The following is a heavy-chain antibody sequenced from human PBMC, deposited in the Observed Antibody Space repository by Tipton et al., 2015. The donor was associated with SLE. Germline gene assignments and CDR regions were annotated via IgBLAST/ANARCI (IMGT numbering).Heavy chain of an antibody. Sequence: TLSLTCTVSGGSISSYYWSWIRQPPGKGLEWIGYIYYSGSTNYNPSLKSRVTISVDTSKNQFSLKLSSVTAADTAVYYCARISVARGGYGMDVWGQGTTVTGSS. D-gene: IGHD3-16*01. CDR3: ARISVARGGYGMDV. V-gene: IGHV4-59*12. CDR2: IYYSGST. J-gene: IGHJ6*02. CDR1: GGSISSYY.